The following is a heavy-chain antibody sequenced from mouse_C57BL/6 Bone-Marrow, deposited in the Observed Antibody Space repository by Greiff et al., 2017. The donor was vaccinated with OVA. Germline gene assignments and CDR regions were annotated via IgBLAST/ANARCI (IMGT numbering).Heavy chain of an antibody. V-gene: IGHV1-69*01. D-gene: IGHD1-1*01. CDR2: IDPSDSYT. J-gene: IGHJ2*01. CDR1: GYTFTSYW. Sequence: QVQLQQPGAELVMPGASVKLSCKASGYTFTSYWMHWVKQRPGQGLEWIGEIDPSDSYTNYNQKFKGKSTLTVDKSSSTAYMQLSSLTSEDSAVYYCARERCITTVVAAFDYWGQGTTLTVSS. CDR3: ARERCITTVVAAFDY.